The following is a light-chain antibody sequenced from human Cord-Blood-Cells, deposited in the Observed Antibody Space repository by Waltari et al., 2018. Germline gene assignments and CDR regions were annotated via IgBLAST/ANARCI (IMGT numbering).Light chain of an antibody. V-gene: IGLV2-23*02. CDR3: CSYAGSSTWV. Sequence: QSALTQPASLSGSPGQSITISCTGTSSVVGSYNPVSWYQQHPGKTPKLWIYEVSKRPSGVSNRFSGSKSGNTASLTISGLQAEDEADYYCCSYAGSSTWVFGGGTKLTVL. CDR2: EVS. J-gene: IGLJ3*02. CDR1: SSVVGSYNP.